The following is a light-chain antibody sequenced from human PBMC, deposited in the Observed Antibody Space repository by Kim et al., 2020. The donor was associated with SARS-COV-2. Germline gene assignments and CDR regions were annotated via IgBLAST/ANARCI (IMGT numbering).Light chain of an antibody. Sequence: VSPGERVTLFCRASQSVSSNLAWYQQKPGQAPRLLIYGASTRATGIPARFSGSGFGTEFTLTISSLQSEDFAVYYCQQYNSWPPYTFGQGTKLEI. CDR3: QQYNSWPPYT. J-gene: IGKJ2*01. CDR1: QSVSSN. V-gene: IGKV3-15*01. CDR2: GAS.